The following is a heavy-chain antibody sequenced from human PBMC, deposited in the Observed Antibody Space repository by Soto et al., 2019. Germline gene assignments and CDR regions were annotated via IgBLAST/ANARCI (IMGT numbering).Heavy chain of an antibody. CDR2: INHSGST. CDR3: ATSYYYDSRGYPRRWGY. Sequence: SETLSLTCAVYGGSFSGYYWSWIRQPPGKGLEWIGEINHSGSTNYNPSLKSRVTISVDTSKNQFSLKLSSVTAADTAVYYCATSYYYDSRGYPRRWGYWGQGTLVSVS. J-gene: IGHJ4*02. CDR1: GGSFSGYY. V-gene: IGHV4-34*01. D-gene: IGHD3-22*01.